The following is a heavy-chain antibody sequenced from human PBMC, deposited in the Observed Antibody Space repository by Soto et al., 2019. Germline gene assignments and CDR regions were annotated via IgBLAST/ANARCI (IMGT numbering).Heavy chain of an antibody. J-gene: IGHJ4*02. D-gene: IGHD2-2*02. CDR3: ARDGLVPAAILAHFDY. Sequence: QVQLVESGGGVVQPGRSLRLSCAASGFTFSSYGMHWVRQAPGKGLEWVAVIWYDGSNKYYADSVKGRFTISRDNSKNTLHLQMNSLRAEDTAVYYCARDGLVPAAILAHFDYWGQGTLVTVSS. CDR1: GFTFSSYG. V-gene: IGHV3-33*01. CDR2: IWYDGSNK.